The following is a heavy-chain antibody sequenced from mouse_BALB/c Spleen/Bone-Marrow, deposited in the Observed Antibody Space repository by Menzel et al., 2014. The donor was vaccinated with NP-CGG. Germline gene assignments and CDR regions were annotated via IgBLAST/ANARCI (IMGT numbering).Heavy chain of an antibody. CDR2: INPSTGYT. V-gene: IGHV1-7*01. Sequence: QVQLQQSGAELAKPGASVKMSCKASGYTFTSYWMHWVKQRPGQGLEWIGYINPSTGYTEYNQKFKDKATLTADISSSTAYMQLSSLTSEDSAVYYCARQITTVDYAMDYWGQGTSVTVSS. CDR3: ARQITTVDYAMDY. CDR1: GYTFTSYW. D-gene: IGHD1-1*01. J-gene: IGHJ4*01.